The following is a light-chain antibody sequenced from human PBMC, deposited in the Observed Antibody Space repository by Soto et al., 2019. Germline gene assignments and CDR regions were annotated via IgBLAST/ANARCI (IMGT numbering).Light chain of an antibody. V-gene: IGLV2-11*01. CDR1: SSDVGGYNY. CDR2: DVS. J-gene: IGLJ2*01. Sequence: QSALTQPRSVSGSPGQSVTISCTGTSSDVGGYNYVSWYQQHPGKAPKLMIYDVSMRPSGVPDRFSGSKSGNTASLTISGLQAEDEADYYCCSYAGSYTRVFGGGTKLTVL. CDR3: CSYAGSYTRV.